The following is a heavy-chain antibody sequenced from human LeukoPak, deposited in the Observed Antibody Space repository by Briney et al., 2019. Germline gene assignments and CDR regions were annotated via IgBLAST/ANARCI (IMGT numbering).Heavy chain of an antibody. CDR2: ISYDGSNK. V-gene: IGHV3-30*18. Sequence: PGRSLRLSCAASGFTFSSYGMHWVRQAPGKGLEWVAVISYDGSNKYYADSVKGRFTISRDNSKNTLYLQMNSLRAEDTAVYYCAKRGQWLVPFAFDIWGQGTMVTVSS. J-gene: IGHJ3*02. CDR3: AKRGQWLVPFAFDI. D-gene: IGHD6-19*01. CDR1: GFTFSSYG.